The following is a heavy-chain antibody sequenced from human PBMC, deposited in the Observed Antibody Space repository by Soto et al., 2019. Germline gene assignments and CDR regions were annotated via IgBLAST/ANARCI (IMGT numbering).Heavy chain of an antibody. Sequence: GGSLRLSCAASGFPFDTKAMSWVRQAPGKGLEWVSAITGPGSRTYYADSVKGWFTISRDNSKNTLSLQMSSLRADDTAVYYCAKWPVSFLDYYYGMDVWGQGTTVTVSS. CDR1: GFPFDTKA. J-gene: IGHJ6*02. D-gene: IGHD3-3*02. V-gene: IGHV3-23*01. CDR2: ITGPGSRT. CDR3: AKWPVSFLDYYYGMDV.